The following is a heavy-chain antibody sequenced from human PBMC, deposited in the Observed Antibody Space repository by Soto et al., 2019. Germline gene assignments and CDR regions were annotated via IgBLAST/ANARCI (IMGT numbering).Heavy chain of an antibody. D-gene: IGHD2-15*01. CDR3: ARENCSGGSCYYYYMDV. J-gene: IGHJ6*03. Sequence: SETLSLTCTVSGGSISSGGYYWSWIRQHPGKGLEWIGYIYYSGSTYYNPSLKSRVTISVDTSKNQFSLKLSSVTAADTAVYYCARENCSGGSCYYYYMDVWGKGTTVTVSS. CDR1: GGSISSGGYY. CDR2: IYYSGST. V-gene: IGHV4-31*03.